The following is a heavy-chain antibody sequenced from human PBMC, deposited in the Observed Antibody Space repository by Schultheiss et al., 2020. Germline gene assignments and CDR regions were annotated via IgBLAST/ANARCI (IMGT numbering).Heavy chain of an antibody. CDR2: IYHSGST. J-gene: IGHJ4*02. D-gene: IGHD6-13*01. V-gene: IGHV4-4*02. CDR3: AKDQGQQLVRNYFDY. Sequence: SETLSLTCAVSGGSISSSNWWSWVRQPPGKGLEWIGEIYHSGSTNYNPSLKSRVTISLDTSKNQFSLILSSVTAADTAVYYCAKDQGQQLVRNYFDYWGQGTLVTVSS. CDR1: GGSISSSNW.